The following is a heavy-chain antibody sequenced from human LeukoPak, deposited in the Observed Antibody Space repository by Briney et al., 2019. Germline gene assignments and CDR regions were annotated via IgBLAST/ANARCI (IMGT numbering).Heavy chain of an antibody. D-gene: IGHD4-17*01. Sequence: SETLSLTCAVYGGSFSGYYWSWIRQPPGKGLEWIGEINPSGSTNYNPSLKSRVTISVDTSKNQFSLKLSSVTAADTAVYYCARKTRDYGDKLLDYWGQGTLVTVSS. CDR3: ARKTRDYGDKLLDY. CDR2: INPSGST. J-gene: IGHJ4*02. CDR1: GGSFSGYY. V-gene: IGHV4-34*01.